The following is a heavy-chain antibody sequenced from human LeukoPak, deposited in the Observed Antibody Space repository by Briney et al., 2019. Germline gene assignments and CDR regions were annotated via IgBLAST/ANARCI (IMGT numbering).Heavy chain of an antibody. CDR1: GFSVSSHY. J-gene: IGHJ3*02. D-gene: IGHD3-10*01. V-gene: IGHV3-53*01. CDR3: ARDVFGELLFGFDI. Sequence: PGGPLRLSCAASGFSVSSHYMSWVRQAPGKGLEWVSIIYSGGNTDYADSVRGRFTISRDNSKNTLFLQMNSLRAEDSAVYYCARDVFGELLFGFDIWGQGTMVTVSS. CDR2: IYSGGNT.